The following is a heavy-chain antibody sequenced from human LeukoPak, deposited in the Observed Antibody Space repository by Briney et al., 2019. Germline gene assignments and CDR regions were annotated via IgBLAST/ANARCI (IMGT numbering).Heavy chain of an antibody. CDR2: MNPNSGNT. CDR3: ARGRGHYVWGSYRSSNDAFDI. CDR1: GYTFTSYD. J-gene: IGHJ3*02. V-gene: IGHV1-8*03. D-gene: IGHD3-16*02. Sequence: GASVTVSFTASGYTFTSYDINWVRQATGQGLDWMGWMNPNSGNTGYAQKFQGRVTITRQTSISTAYMELSSLRSEDTAVYYGARGRGHYVWGSYRSSNDAFDIWGQGAMVTVSS.